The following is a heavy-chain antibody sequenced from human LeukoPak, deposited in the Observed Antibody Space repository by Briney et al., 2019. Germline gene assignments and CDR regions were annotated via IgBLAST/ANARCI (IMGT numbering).Heavy chain of an antibody. J-gene: IGHJ3*02. CDR3: ARGDSSYAFDI. CDR2: IYSGGST. D-gene: IGHD6-19*01. CDR1: GFTVSSNY. V-gene: IGHV3-53*01. Sequence: GGSLRLSCAASGFTVSSNYMSWVRQAPGKGLEWVSVIYSGGSTHYADSVKGRFTISRDNSKNTLYLQMNSLRAEDTAVYYCARGDSSYAFDIWGQGTMVTVSS.